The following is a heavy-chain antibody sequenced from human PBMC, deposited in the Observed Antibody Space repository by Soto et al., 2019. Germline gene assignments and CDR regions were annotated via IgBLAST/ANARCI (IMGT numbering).Heavy chain of an antibody. CDR2: ISGSGGST. CDR1: GFTFSSYA. J-gene: IGHJ4*02. D-gene: IGHD6-19*01. Sequence: GGSLRLSCAASGFTFSSYAMSWVRQAPGKGLEWVSAISGSGGSTYYADSVKGRFTISRDNSKNKLFLQMNRLRAEDAAVYYCAEGMGSGWYRVVDYFDYWGQGTLVTVSS. V-gene: IGHV3-23*01. CDR3: AEGMGSGWYRVVDYFDY.